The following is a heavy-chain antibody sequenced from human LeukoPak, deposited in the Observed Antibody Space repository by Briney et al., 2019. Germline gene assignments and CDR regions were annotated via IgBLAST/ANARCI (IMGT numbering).Heavy chain of an antibody. CDR1: GFTFSSYA. V-gene: IGHV3-23*01. D-gene: IGHD3-10*01. CDR3: AKLWFGELEPDWGS. J-gene: IGHJ4*02. Sequence: PGGSLRLSCAASGFTFSSYAMSWVRQAPGKGLEWVSAISGSGGSTYYADPVKGRFTISRDNSKNTLYLQMNSLRAEDTAVYYCAKLWFGELEPDWGSWGQGTLVTVSS. CDR2: ISGSGGST.